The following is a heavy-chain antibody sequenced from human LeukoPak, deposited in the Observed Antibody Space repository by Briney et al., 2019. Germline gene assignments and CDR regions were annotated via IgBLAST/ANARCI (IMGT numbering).Heavy chain of an antibody. CDR2: GYNSGST. CDR1: GGSVSGYY. J-gene: IGHJ3*02. D-gene: IGHD6-13*01. CDR3: ARHIRAAAGLDAFDI. Sequence: PSETLSLTCTVSGGSVSGYYWTWIRQPPGKGLEWIAFGYNSGSTNYNPSLKSRVTMSVDTSKNQFSLKLSSVTAADTAVYYCARHIRAAAGLDAFDIWGQGTMVTVSS. V-gene: IGHV4-4*07.